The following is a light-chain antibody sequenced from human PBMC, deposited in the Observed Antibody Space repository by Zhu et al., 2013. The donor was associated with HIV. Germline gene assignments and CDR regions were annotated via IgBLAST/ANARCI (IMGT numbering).Light chain of an antibody. CDR3: TSYTSSNILL. CDR2: EVS. CDR1: SSDVGAYNY. J-gene: IGLJ2*01. Sequence: QSALTQPASVSGSPGQSITISCTGTSSDVGAYNYVSWYQQHPAKAPKLMIYEVSNRPSGVSNRFSGSKSGNTASLTISGLQAGDEANYFCTSYTSSNILLFGGGTKVTVL. V-gene: IGLV2-14*01.